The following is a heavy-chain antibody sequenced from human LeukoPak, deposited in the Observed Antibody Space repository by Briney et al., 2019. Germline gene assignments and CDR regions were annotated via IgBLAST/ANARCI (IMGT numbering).Heavy chain of an antibody. CDR2: IKQGGSEK. CDR1: GFTFSSYW. D-gene: IGHD3-3*01. CDR3: AKAPPKDFWSGYGNFDY. J-gene: IGHJ4*02. Sequence: GGSLRLSCAASGFTFSSYWMSWVRQAPGKGLEWVANIKQGGSEKYYVDSVKGRFTISRDNAKNSLYLQMNSLRAEDTAVYYCAKAPPKDFWSGYGNFDYWGQGTLVTVSS. V-gene: IGHV3-7*03.